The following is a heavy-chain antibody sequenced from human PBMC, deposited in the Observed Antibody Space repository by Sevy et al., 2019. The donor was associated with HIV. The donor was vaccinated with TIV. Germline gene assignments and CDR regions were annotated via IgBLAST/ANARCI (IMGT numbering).Heavy chain of an antibody. CDR1: GYTLTELS. CDR2: FDPEDGET. Sequence: ASVKVSCKVSGYTLTELSMHWVRQAPGKGLEWMGGFDPEDGETIYAQKFQGRVTMTEDTSTDTAYMELSSLRSEDTAVYYCATDPMITFGGVTPLLNYWGQGTLVTVPS. CDR3: ATDPMITFGGVTPLLNY. V-gene: IGHV1-24*01. D-gene: IGHD3-16*01. J-gene: IGHJ4*02.